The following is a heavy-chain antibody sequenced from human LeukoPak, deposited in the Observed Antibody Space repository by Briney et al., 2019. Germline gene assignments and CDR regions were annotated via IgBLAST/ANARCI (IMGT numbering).Heavy chain of an antibody. CDR2: IYPGDSGT. J-gene: IGHJ4*02. Sequence: GESLKISCKGSGYSFTSYWIGWVRQMPGKGLEWMGIIYPGDSGTRYSPSFQGQVTISADKSISTAYLQWSSLKASDTAMYYCARLSYSSGWYWGGPYYFDYWGQGTLVTVSS. CDR3: ARLSYSSGWYWGGPYYFDY. V-gene: IGHV5-51*01. D-gene: IGHD6-19*01. CDR1: GYSFTSYW.